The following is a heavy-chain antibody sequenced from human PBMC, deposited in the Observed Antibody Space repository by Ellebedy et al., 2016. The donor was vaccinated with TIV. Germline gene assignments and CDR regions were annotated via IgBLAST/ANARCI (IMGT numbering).Heavy chain of an antibody. CDR2: ISPDGSGT. CDR3: AKTMVTGFDP. J-gene: IGHJ5*02. V-gene: IGHV3-74*01. Sequence: PGGSLRLSCAASGFTFSTYWMHWVRQTPEKGLVWVSRISPDGSGTIYADSVKGRFSVSRDNAKNILYLEMNSRRVEDTAVYYCAKTMVTGFDPWGRGIQVTVSS. CDR1: GFTFSTYW. D-gene: IGHD4/OR15-4a*01.